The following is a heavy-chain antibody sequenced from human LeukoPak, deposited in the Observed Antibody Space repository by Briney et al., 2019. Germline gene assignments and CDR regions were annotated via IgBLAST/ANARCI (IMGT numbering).Heavy chain of an antibody. V-gene: IGHV3-23*01. Sequence: EGSLRLSCAASGFTFSSYAMSWVRQAPGKGLEWVSAISGSGGSTYYADSVKGRFTISRDNSKNTLYLQMNSLRAEDTAVYYCAKGDYSNYRGYFDYWGQGTLVTVSS. CDR2: ISGSGGST. CDR1: GFTFSSYA. J-gene: IGHJ4*02. CDR3: AKGDYSNYRGYFDY. D-gene: IGHD4-4*01.